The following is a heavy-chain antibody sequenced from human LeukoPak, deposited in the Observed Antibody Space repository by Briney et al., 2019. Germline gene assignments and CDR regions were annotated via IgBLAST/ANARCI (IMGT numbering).Heavy chain of an antibody. CDR3: ARYHSSSWYIFDY. CDR2: IYYSGST. V-gene: IGHV4-39*07. J-gene: IGHJ4*02. CDR1: GGSISSSSYY. Sequence: SETLSLTCTVSGGSISSSSYYWGWIRQPPGKGLKWIGSIYYSGSTYYNPSLKSRVTISVDTSKNQFSLKLSSVTAADTAVYYCARYHSSSWYIFDYWGQGTLVTVSS. D-gene: IGHD6-13*01.